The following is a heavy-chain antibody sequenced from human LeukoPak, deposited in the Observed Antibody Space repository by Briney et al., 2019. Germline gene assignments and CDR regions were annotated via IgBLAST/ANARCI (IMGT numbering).Heavy chain of an antibody. Sequence: SGTLSLTCAVSGGSISNENWWGWVRQPPGKGLEWIGEIYHSGSTNYNPSLKSRVTISVDTSKNQFSLKLSSVTAADTAVYYCARDQVAVAGFTWFDPWGQGTLVTVSS. V-gene: IGHV4-4*02. CDR3: ARDQVAVAGFTWFDP. J-gene: IGHJ5*02. CDR1: GGSISNENW. D-gene: IGHD6-19*01. CDR2: IYHSGST.